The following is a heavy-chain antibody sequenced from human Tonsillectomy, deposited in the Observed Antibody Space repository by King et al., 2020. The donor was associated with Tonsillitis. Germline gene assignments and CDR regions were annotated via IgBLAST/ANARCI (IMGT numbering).Heavy chain of an antibody. Sequence: VQLVQSGGGLVQPGGSLRLSCAASGFTFSSYEMNWVRQAPGKGLEWVSYMSSSCSTIYYADSVKGRITNSRDNAKNSLYLQMNSLRAEDTAGYYCARDPTHYDFWSGYDYYYMDVWGKGTTVTVSS. CDR3: ARDPTHYDFWSGYDYYYMDV. J-gene: IGHJ6*03. D-gene: IGHD3-3*01. V-gene: IGHV3-48*03. CDR2: MSSSCSTI. CDR1: GFTFSSYE.